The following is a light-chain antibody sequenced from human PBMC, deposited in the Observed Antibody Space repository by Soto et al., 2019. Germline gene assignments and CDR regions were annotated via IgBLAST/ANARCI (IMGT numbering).Light chain of an antibody. Sequence: DIQMTQSPSTLSASVGDRVTITCRASQSISSWLAWYQQKPGKAPKLLIYKASSLESGVPSRFSGSGSGTEFTLTISSLQPDDFATYYCQRYNSYPYTFGQGPRWIS. V-gene: IGKV1-5*03. CDR3: QRYNSYPYT. CDR1: QSISSW. CDR2: KAS. J-gene: IGKJ2*01.